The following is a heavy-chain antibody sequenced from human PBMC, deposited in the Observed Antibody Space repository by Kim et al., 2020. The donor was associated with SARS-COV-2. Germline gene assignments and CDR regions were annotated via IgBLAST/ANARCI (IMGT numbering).Heavy chain of an antibody. D-gene: IGHD2-8*01. J-gene: IGHJ4*02. Sequence: SETLSLTCTVSGDSISSHYWTWIRQPPGKGLEWIAYIYSSGKSNYNPSLMSRVTISVDTSKNQFSLKVTSVTAADTAVYYCAKGMGDHCGQGDLVTGAS. CDR1: GDSISSHY. CDR2: IYSSGKS. V-gene: IGHV4-59*11. CDR3: AKGMGDH.